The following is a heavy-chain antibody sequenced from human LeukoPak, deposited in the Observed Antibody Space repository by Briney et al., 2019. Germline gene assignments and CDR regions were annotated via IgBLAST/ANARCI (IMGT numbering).Heavy chain of an antibody. V-gene: IGHV3-23*01. Sequence: GGSLRLSCAASGFTFSSYAMSWVRQAPGKGLEWVSSISGSGGSTYYADSVKGRFTISRDKSKNTLYLQMNSLGAEDTAVYYCARDRDVRIQLAYWGQGTLVTVSS. J-gene: IGHJ4*02. CDR1: GFTFSSYA. CDR3: ARDRDVRIQLAY. D-gene: IGHD5-18*01. CDR2: ISGSGGST.